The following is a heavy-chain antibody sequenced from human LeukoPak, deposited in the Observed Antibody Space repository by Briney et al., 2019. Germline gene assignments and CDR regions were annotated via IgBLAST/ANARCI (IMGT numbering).Heavy chain of an antibody. CDR1: GFTFSTYA. Sequence: PGGSLRLSCAAPGFTFSTYAMTWVRQAPGKGLEWVSAISGSGGDTYYADSLKGRFTISRDNSKNTLYLQMNSLRAEDTAVYYCATHHTSRYSHYYFDYWGQGTLVTVSS. D-gene: IGHD2-2*01. CDR2: ISGSGGDT. V-gene: IGHV3-23*01. J-gene: IGHJ4*02. CDR3: ATHHTSRYSHYYFDY.